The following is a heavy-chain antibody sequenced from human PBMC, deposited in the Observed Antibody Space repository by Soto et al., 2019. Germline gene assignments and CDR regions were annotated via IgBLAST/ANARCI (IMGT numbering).Heavy chain of an antibody. CDR1: VGSISSGDYY. D-gene: IGHD4-17*01. Sequence: QVQLQESGPGLVKPSQTLSLTCTVSVGSISSGDYYWSWIRQPPGKGLEWIGYIYYSGSTYYNQSLKSRVTISVDTSKNQFSLKLSSVTAADTAVYYCATCPIPTTVVSDAFDIWGQGTMVTVSS. J-gene: IGHJ3*02. CDR2: IYYSGST. CDR3: ATCPIPTTVVSDAFDI. V-gene: IGHV4-30-4*01.